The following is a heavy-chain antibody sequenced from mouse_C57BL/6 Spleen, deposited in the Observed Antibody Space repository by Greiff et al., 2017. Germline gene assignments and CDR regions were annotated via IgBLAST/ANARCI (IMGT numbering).Heavy chain of an antibody. J-gene: IGHJ4*01. D-gene: IGHD1-1*01. V-gene: IGHV1-63*01. Sequence: VMLVESGAELVRPGTSVKMSCKASGYTFTNYWIGWAKQRPGHGLEWIGDIYPGGGYTNYNEKFKGKATLTADKSSSTAYMQFSSLTSEDSAIYYCARSHHYYGSSYDYAMDYWGQGTSVTVSS. CDR1: GYTFTNYW. CDR3: ARSHHYYGSSYDYAMDY. CDR2: IYPGGGYT.